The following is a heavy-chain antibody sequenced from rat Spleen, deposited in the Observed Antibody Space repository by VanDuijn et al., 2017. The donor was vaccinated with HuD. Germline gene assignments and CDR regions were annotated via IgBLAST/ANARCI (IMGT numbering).Heavy chain of an antibody. J-gene: IGHJ2*01. CDR2: ISFDGDST. Sequence: EVQLVESGGGLVQPGRSLKLSCAASGFTFGDYYMAWVRQAPTQGLEWVASISFDGDSTYYRDSVKGRFTISRDNAKSSLYLQMGSLRSEDTATYFCTRYDSGLDYWGQGVMVTVSS. D-gene: IGHD4-3*01. V-gene: IGHV5-20*01. CDR1: GFTFGDYY. CDR3: TRYDSGLDY.